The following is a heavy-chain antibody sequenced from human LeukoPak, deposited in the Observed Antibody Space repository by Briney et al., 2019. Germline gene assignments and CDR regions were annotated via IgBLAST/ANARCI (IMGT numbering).Heavy chain of an antibody. CDR3: ARGSTAAGTGWFDP. CDR1: GGTFSGYA. CDR2: IIPIFGTA. V-gene: IGHV1-69*06. J-gene: IGHJ5*02. D-gene: IGHD6-13*01. Sequence: GASVKVSCKASGGTFSGYAISWVRLAPGQGLEWMGGIIPIFGTANYAQKFQGRVTITADKSTSTAYMELSSLRSEDTAVYYCARGSTAAGTGWFDPWGQGTLVTVSS.